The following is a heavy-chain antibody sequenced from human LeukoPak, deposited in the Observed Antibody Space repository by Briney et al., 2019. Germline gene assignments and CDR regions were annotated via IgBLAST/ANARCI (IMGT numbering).Heavy chain of an antibody. J-gene: IGHJ4*02. CDR1: GFTFSSYA. D-gene: IGHD4-17*01. Sequence: PSGGSLRLSCAASGFTFSSYAMSWVRQAPGKGLEWVSAISGSGGSTYYADSVKGRFTISRDNSKNTLYLQMNSLRAEDTAVYYCTTHMTTVTTSLDYWGQGTLVTVSS. V-gene: IGHV3-23*01. CDR2: ISGSGGST. CDR3: TTHMTTVTTSLDY.